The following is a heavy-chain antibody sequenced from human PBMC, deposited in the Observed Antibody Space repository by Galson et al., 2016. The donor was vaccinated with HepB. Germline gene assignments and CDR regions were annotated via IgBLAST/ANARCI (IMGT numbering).Heavy chain of an antibody. D-gene: IGHD3-10*01. Sequence: LRLSCAVSGFSFSNSWMTWVRQTPEKGLEWVVDINADGSWRAYMDSVKGRFTISRDNVNNLLYLQMSGLRVEDTALYFCARDPAFGALDYWGQGALVTVSS. J-gene: IGHJ4*02. CDR2: INADGSWR. CDR1: GFSFSNSW. V-gene: IGHV3-7*01. CDR3: ARDPAFGALDY.